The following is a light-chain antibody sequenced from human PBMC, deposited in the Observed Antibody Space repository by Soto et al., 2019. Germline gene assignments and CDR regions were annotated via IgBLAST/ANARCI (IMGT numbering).Light chain of an antibody. Sequence: EIVMTQSPATLSVSPGERATLSCRASQSVSSNLAWYQQKPGQAPRLLIYDTSTRATGIPARFSGGGSGTEFTLTISSLQSEDFAVYYCQQYNNWPRTFGQGTKV. J-gene: IGKJ1*01. V-gene: IGKV3-15*01. CDR2: DTS. CDR1: QSVSSN. CDR3: QQYNNWPRT.